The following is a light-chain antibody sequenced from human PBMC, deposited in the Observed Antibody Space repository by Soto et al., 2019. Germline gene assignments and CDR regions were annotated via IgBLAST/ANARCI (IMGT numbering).Light chain of an antibody. J-gene: IGKJ3*01. V-gene: IGKV1-39*01. CDR2: AAS. CDR3: QQSSSIPFT. Sequence: DIQMTQSPASLSASVGDKVTIACRTSQTISRSLNWYQHRPGKAPRLLIYAASTLQSGVPSRFSGSGSGTDFTLTISSLQPEDFATDYCQQSSSIPFTFGPGTKVDIK. CDR1: QTISRS.